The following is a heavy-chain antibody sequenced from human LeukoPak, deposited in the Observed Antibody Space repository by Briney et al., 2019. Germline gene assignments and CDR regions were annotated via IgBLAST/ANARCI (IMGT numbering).Heavy chain of an antibody. D-gene: IGHD6-13*01. CDR3: ARDGEAGVFDY. CDR1: GGSISSGSYY. Sequence: SETLSLTCTVSGGSISSGSYYWSWIRQPAGKGLEWIGRIYTSGSTNYNPSLKSRVTMSVDTSKNQFSLKLSSVTAADTAVYYCARDGEAGVFDYWGQGTLVTVSS. J-gene: IGHJ4*02. CDR2: IYTSGST. V-gene: IGHV4-61*02.